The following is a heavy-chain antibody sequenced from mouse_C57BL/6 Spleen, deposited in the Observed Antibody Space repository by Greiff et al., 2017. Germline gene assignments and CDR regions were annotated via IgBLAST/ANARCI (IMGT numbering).Heavy chain of an antibody. Sequence: QVQLQQSGAELVRPGASVKLSCKASGYTFTDYYINWVKQRPGQGLEWIARIYPGSGNTYYNEKFKGKATLTAEKSSSTAYMQLSSLTSEDSAVYFCARGRLGGYAMDYWGQGTSVTVSS. CDR1: GYTFTDYY. V-gene: IGHV1-76*01. J-gene: IGHJ4*01. D-gene: IGHD4-1*01. CDR3: ARGRLGGYAMDY. CDR2: IYPGSGNT.